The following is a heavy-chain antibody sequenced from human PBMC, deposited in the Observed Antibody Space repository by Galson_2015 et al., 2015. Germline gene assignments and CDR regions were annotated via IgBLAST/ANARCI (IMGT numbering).Heavy chain of an antibody. D-gene: IGHD6-13*01. CDR2: VIPIFDIP. CDR1: GGTFSSYT. CDR3: ARDVRAAAAGGDAFDM. V-gene: IGHV1-69*04. J-gene: IGHJ3*02. Sequence: SVKVSCKASGGTFSSYTFTWVRQAPGQGLEWMGRVIPIFDIPQYAQRFQGRLTIVADKSTNTAYMEMRSLRSEDTAMYYCARDVRAAAAGGDAFDMWGQGTMVTVSS.